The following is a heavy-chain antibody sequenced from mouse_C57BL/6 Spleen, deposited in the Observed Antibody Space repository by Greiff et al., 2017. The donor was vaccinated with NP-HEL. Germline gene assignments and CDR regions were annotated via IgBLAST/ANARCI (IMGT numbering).Heavy chain of an antibody. CDR3: TRHSYYGSSYRVYFDY. V-gene: IGHV1-15*01. CDR2: IDPETGGT. J-gene: IGHJ2*01. Sequence: VKLQESGAELVRPGASVTLSCKASGYTFTDYEMHWVKQTPVHGLEWIGAIDPETGGTAYNQKFKGKAILTADKSSSTAYMELRSLTSEDSAVYYCTRHSYYGSSYRVYFDYWGQGTTLTVSS. CDR1: GYTFTDYE. D-gene: IGHD1-1*01.